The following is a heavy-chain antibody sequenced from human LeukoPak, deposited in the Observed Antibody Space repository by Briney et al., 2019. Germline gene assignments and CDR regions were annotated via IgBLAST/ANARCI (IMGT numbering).Heavy chain of an antibody. CDR3: ARDSHKFDSSGYYPDAFDI. D-gene: IGHD3-22*01. CDR2: ISSSGSSI. V-gene: IGHV3-48*03. J-gene: IGHJ3*02. CDR1: GLTFSSYE. Sequence: GGSLRLSCAASGLTFSSYEINWVRQAPGKGLEWVSYISSSGSSIYYADSVKGRFTISRDNAKKSLYLQMHSLRAEDTAVYYCARDSHKFDSSGYYPDAFDIWGQGTMVTVPS.